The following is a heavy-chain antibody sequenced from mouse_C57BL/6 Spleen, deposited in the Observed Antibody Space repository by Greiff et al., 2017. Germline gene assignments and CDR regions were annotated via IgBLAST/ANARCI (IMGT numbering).Heavy chain of an antibody. J-gene: IGHJ2*01. CDR1: GYAFSSYW. CDR2: IYPGDGDT. CDR3: ARGDYGNYFDY. D-gene: IGHD2-1*01. Sequence: QVQLQQSGAELVQPGASVKISCKASGYAFSSYWMNWVKQRPGKGLEWIGQIYPGDGDTNYNGKFKGKATLTADKSSSTAYMQLSSLTSEDSAVYFCARGDYGNYFDYWGQGTTLTVSS. V-gene: IGHV1-80*01.